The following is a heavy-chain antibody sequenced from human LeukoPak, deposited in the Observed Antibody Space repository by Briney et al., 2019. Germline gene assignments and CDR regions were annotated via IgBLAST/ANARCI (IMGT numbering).Heavy chain of an antibody. CDR3: ARDEWRGPYY. D-gene: IGHD3-3*01. V-gene: IGHV3-53*01. J-gene: IGHJ4*02. CDR1: GFTVSSNY. Sequence: PGGSLRLSCAASGFTVSSNYMSWVRQAPGKGLEWVSVIYSGGRTYYADSVKGRFTISRDNSKNTLYLQINSLRAEDTAVYYCARDEWRGPYYWGQGTLVTVSS. CDR2: IYSGGRT.